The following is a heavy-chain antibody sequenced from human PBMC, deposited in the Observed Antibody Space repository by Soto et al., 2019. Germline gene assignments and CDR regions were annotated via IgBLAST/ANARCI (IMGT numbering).Heavy chain of an antibody. CDR3: TTDPLPAMARGDGYFDY. J-gene: IGHJ4*02. CDR1: GFTFNNVW. Sequence: EVQLVESGGGLVTPGGSLRLSCVASGFTFNNVWMTWVRQAPGKGLEWVGHIKGETDGGTTDYAAPVKGRFTISRDDSKNTLFLQMSSLKTEDTGVYYCTTDPLPAMARGDGYFDYWGQGTLVTVSS. V-gene: IGHV3-15*01. D-gene: IGHD5-18*01. CDR2: IKGETDGGTT.